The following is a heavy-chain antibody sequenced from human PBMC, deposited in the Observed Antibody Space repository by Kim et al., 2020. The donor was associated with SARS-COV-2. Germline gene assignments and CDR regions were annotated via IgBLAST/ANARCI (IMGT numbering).Heavy chain of an antibody. D-gene: IGHD3-10*02. J-gene: IGHJ4*02. Sequence: STYYADSVKGRFTMSRDNSKNTLYLQMNSLRAEDTAVYYCAKGPRFGEPYWGQGTLVTVSS. CDR3: AKGPRFGEPY. CDR2: ST. V-gene: IGHV3-53*01.